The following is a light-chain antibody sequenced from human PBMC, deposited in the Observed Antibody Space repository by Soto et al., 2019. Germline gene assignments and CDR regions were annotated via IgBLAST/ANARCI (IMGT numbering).Light chain of an antibody. J-gene: IGKJ1*01. CDR2: STS. V-gene: IGKV1-17*01. CDR3: QQSYSSPPT. Sequence: DIQLTQSPSSLSASVGDRVTITCRASQGIGNDLGWYQQKPGKAPKRLIYSTSSLQSGVPSRFSGSGSGTEFSLTISSLQPEDSATYYCQQSYSSPPTFGQGTKVDIK. CDR1: QGIGND.